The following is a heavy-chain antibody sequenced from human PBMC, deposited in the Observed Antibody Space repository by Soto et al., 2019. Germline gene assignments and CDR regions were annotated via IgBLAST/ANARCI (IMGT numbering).Heavy chain of an antibody. J-gene: IGHJ3*02. CDR3: ARVPGMRMEWLLHRDAFDI. V-gene: IGHV1-2*04. Sequence: QVQLVQSGAEVKKPGASVKVSCKASGYTFTGYYMHWVRQAPGQGLEWMGWINPNSGGTNYAQKFQGWVTMTRDTSISTAYMELSRLRSDDTAVYYCARVPGMRMEWLLHRDAFDIWGQGTMVTVSS. D-gene: IGHD3-3*01. CDR2: INPNSGGT. CDR1: GYTFTGYY.